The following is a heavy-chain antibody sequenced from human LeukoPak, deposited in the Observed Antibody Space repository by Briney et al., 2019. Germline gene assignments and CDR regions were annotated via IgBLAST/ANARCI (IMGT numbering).Heavy chain of an antibody. D-gene: IGHD3-22*01. Sequence: GASVKVSCKASGYTFTGYYMHWVRQAPGQGLEWMGWSNPNSGGTNYAQKFQGRVTMTRDTSISTAYMELSRPRSDDTAVYYCARGYYDSSGYDHFDYCGQGTLVTVSS. V-gene: IGHV1-2*02. CDR3: ARGYYDSSGYDHFDY. J-gene: IGHJ4*02. CDR1: GYTFTGYY. CDR2: SNPNSGGT.